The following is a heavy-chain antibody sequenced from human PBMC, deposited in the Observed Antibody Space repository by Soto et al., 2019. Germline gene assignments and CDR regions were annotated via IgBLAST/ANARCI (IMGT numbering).Heavy chain of an antibody. D-gene: IGHD2-15*01. Sequence: QVQLQESGPGLVKPSQTLSLTCTVSGGSISSGDYYWSWIRQPPGKGLEWIGYIYYSGSTYYNPSLKSRVTISVDTSKNQFSLKLSSVTAADTAVYYCAREPLYCSGGSCSRERVGGGYDYWGQGTLVTVSS. V-gene: IGHV4-30-4*01. CDR2: IYYSGST. J-gene: IGHJ4*02. CDR1: GGSISSGDYY. CDR3: AREPLYCSGGSCSRERVGGGYDY.